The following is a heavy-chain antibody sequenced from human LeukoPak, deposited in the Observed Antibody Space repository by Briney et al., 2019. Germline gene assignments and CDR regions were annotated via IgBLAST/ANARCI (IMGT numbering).Heavy chain of an antibody. CDR2: ISGSGGST. CDR1: GFTFSSYA. J-gene: IGHJ4*02. D-gene: IGHD3-3*01. V-gene: IGHV3-23*01. Sequence: PGGSLRLSCAASGFTFSSYAMSWVRQAPGKGLEWVSAISGSGGSTYYADSVKGQFTISRDNSKNTLYLQMNSLRAEDTAVYYCAKDRTPAALRFLEWLFYYFDYWGQGTLVTVSS. CDR3: AKDRTPAALRFLEWLFYYFDY.